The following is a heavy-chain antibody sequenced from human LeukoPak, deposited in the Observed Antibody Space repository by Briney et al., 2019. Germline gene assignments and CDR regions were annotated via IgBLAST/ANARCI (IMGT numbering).Heavy chain of an antibody. J-gene: IGHJ5*02. CDR1: GYSFTSYW. CDR3: ARHQDCSSTSCYGGLNIDNWFDP. Sequence: GESLKISCKGSGYSFTSYWIGWVRQMPGKGLEWMGIIYPGDSDTRYSPSFQGQVTISADKSISTAYLQWSSLKAPDTAMYYCARHQDCSSTSCYGGLNIDNWFDPWGQGTLVTVSS. V-gene: IGHV5-51*01. CDR2: IYPGDSDT. D-gene: IGHD2-2*01.